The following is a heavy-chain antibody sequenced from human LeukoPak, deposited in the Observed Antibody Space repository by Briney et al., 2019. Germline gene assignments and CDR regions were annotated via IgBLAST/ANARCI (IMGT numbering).Heavy chain of an antibody. CDR3: AKCEYSSSHYMDV. CDR1: GFTFDDYG. CDR2: INWNGDRI. D-gene: IGHD6-6*01. J-gene: IGHJ6*03. Sequence: GGSLRLSXAASGFTFDDYGLSWVRQAPGKGLEWVSSINWNGDRIRYADSVKGRFTISRDNSKNSLYLQMNSLRTEDTALYYCAKCEYSSSHYMDVWGKGTTVTVSS. V-gene: IGHV3-20*04.